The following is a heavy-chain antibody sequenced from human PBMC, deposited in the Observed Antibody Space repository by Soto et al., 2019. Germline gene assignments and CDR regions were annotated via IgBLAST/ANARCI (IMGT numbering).Heavy chain of an antibody. Sequence: GASVKVSCKASGGTFSSYAISWVRQAPGQGLEWMGGIIPIFGTANCAQKFQGRVTITADESTSTAYMELSSLRSEDTAVYYCARSRFGDYYYGMDVWGQGTTVTVSS. D-gene: IGHD3-10*01. V-gene: IGHV1-69*13. J-gene: IGHJ6*02. CDR1: GGTFSSYA. CDR3: ARSRFGDYYYGMDV. CDR2: IIPIFGTA.